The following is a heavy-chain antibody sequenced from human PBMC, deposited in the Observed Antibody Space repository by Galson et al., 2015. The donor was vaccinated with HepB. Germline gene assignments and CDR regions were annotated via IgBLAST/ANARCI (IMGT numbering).Heavy chain of an antibody. V-gene: IGHV4-34*01. D-gene: IGHD4-23*01. Sequence: ETLSLTCAAYGGSFSGYYWSWIRQPPGKGLEWIGEINHSGSTNYNPSLKSRVTISVDTSKNQFSLKLSSVSAADTAVYYCARGLRGNFFFDYWGQGTLVTVSS. CDR3: ARGLRGNFFFDY. CDR2: INHSGST. CDR1: GGSFSGYY. J-gene: IGHJ4*02.